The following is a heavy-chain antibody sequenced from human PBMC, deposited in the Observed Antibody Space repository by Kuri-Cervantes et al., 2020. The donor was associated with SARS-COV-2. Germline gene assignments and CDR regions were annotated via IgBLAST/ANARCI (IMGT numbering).Heavy chain of an antibody. J-gene: IGHJ6*02. CDR1: GFTFSSYS. CDR2: ISSSSSYI. V-gene: IGHV3-21*01. D-gene: IGHD6-6*01. Sequence: GSLRLSCAASGFTFSSYSMNWVRQAPGKGLEWVSSISSSSSYIYYADSVKGRFTISRDNAKNSLYLQMNSLRAEDTAVYYCAVQSVAAHYYYGMDVWGQGTTVTVSS. CDR3: AVQSVAAHYYYGMDV.